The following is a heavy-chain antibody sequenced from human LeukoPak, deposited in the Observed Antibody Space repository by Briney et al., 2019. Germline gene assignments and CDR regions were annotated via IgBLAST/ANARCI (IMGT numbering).Heavy chain of an antibody. V-gene: IGHV3-30-3*01. J-gene: IGHJ4*02. Sequence: GRSLRLSCAASGFTSSSYAMHWVRQAPGKGLEWVAVISYDGSNKYYADSVKGRFTISRDNSKNTLYLQMNSLRAEDTAVYYCARVDSSGYYGIFHYWGQGTLVTVSS. CDR2: ISYDGSNK. CDR1: GFTSSSYA. CDR3: ARVDSSGYYGIFHY. D-gene: IGHD3-22*01.